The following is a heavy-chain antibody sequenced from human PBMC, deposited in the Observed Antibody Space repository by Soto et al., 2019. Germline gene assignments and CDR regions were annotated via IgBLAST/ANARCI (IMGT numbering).Heavy chain of an antibody. Sequence: QLQLQESGPGLVKPSETLSLTCTVSGGSISSSSYYWGWIRQPPGKGLEWSGSIYYSGSTYYNPSLKSRVTISVDTSKNQFSLKLSSVTAADTAVYYCARHTYRGYGTDYGMDVWGQGTTVTVSS. V-gene: IGHV4-39*01. CDR2: IYYSGST. CDR1: GGSISSSSYY. J-gene: IGHJ6*02. D-gene: IGHD5-18*01. CDR3: ARHTYRGYGTDYGMDV.